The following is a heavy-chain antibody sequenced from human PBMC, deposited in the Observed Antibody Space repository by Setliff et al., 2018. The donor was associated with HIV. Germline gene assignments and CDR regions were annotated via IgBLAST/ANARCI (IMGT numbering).Heavy chain of an antibody. CDR2: INHSGST. D-gene: IGHD6-13*01. J-gene: IGHJ6*02. CDR3: ARLRWAATAGTWDYYGMDV. CDR1: GASFSGYY. V-gene: IGHV4-34*01. Sequence: SETLSLTCAVYGASFSGYYWSWVRQPPGKGLEWIGEINHSGSTNYNPSLKSRVTISVDTSKNQFSLKVRSVTAADTAVYYCARLRWAATAGTWDYYGMDVWGQGTTVT.